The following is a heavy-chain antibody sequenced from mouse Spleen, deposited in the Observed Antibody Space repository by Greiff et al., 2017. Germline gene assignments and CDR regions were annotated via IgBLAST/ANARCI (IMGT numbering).Heavy chain of an antibody. CDR3: ARKKGGWSNPYAMDY. V-gene: IGHV1-39*01. J-gene: IGHJ4*01. Sequence: VQLQQSGPELVKPGASVKISCKASGYSFTDYNMNWVKQSTGKSLEWIGVINPNYGTTSYNQKFKGKATLTVDQSSSTAYMQLNSLTSEDSAVYYCARKKGGWSNPYAMDYWGQGTSVTVSS. CDR1: GYSFTDYN. CDR2: INPNYGTT. D-gene: IGHD2-5*01.